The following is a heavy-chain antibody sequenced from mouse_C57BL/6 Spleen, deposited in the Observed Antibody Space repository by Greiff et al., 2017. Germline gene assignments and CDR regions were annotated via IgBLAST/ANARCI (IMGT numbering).Heavy chain of an antibody. CDR3: TREGSYGSRGYYSMDY. V-gene: IGHV5-9-1*02. D-gene: IGHD1-1*01. CDR2: ISSGGDHI. J-gene: IGHJ4*01. Sequence: EVQGVESGEGLVKPGGSLKLSCAASGFTFSSYAMSWVRQTPEKRLAWVAYISSGGDHIYYADTVKGRFTLSRDNARNTLSLKMSILKSEDTALYYWTREGSYGSRGYYSMDYWGQGTSVTVSS. CDR1: GFTFSSYA.